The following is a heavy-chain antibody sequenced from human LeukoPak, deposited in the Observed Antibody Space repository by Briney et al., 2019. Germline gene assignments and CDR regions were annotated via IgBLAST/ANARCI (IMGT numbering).Heavy chain of an antibody. Sequence: SETLSLTCTVSGGSISSYYWSWIRQPPEKGLEWIGYIYYNGTTNYNPSLKSRVTISVDTSRNQFSLKLNSVTAADTAVYYCARETNIVVVPAAITRAFDIWGQGTMVTVSS. CDR2: IYYNGTT. D-gene: IGHD2-2*02. J-gene: IGHJ3*02. CDR1: GGSISSYY. CDR3: ARETNIVVVPAAITRAFDI. V-gene: IGHV4-59*08.